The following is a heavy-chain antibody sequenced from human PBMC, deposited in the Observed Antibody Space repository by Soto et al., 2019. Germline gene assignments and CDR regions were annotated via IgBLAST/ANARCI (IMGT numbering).Heavy chain of an antibody. V-gene: IGHV3-48*01. J-gene: IGHJ4*02. CDR1: GFTFSSYG. CDR2: ISSSSSTI. Sequence: EVQLVESGGGLVQPGGSLRLSCAASGFTFSSYGMNWVRQAPGKGLEWVSYISSSSSTIYYADSVKGRFTISRDNAKNSLYLQMNSLRAEDTAVYYCARQGRQGFYDILTGYLDYWGQGTLVTVSS. CDR3: ARQGRQGFYDILTGYLDY. D-gene: IGHD3-9*01.